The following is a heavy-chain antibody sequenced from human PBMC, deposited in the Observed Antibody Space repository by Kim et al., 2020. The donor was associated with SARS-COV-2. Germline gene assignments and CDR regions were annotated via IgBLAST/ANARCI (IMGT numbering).Heavy chain of an antibody. CDR1: GFSISDYN. V-gene: IGHV3-48*01. J-gene: IGHJ3*02. D-gene: IGHD6-19*01. CDR2: ISSGGYDT. CDR3: ARDQDRSESPFVI. Sequence: GGSLRLSCDASGFSISDYNMNWVRQAPGKGLEWISHISSGGYDTYYGESVRGRFTISRDTAKSSLYLQMNSLRGEDTAVYYCARDQDRSESPFVIWGQGT.